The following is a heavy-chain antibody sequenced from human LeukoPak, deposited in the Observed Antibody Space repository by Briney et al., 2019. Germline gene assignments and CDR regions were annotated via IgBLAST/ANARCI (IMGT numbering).Heavy chain of an antibody. Sequence: ASVKVSCKASGYTFTSYGISWVRQAPGQGLEWMGWISAYNGNTNYAQKFQGRVTMTRDTSISTAYMELSRLRSDDTAVYYCARSAVVVIDYWGQGTLVTVSS. D-gene: IGHD3-22*01. CDR1: GYTFTSYG. CDR3: ARSAVVVIDY. J-gene: IGHJ4*02. V-gene: IGHV1-18*01. CDR2: ISAYNGNT.